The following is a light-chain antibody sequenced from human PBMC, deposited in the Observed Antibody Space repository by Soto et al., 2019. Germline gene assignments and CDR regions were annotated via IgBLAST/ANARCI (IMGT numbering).Light chain of an antibody. CDR2: EGS. V-gene: IGLV2-23*01. CDR3: CSYAGSSTFVV. CDR1: GSDIGNYNL. J-gene: IGLJ2*01. Sequence: QSVLTQPASVSGSPGQSITISCTETGSDIGNYNLVSWLQHHPGKAPKLMIYEGSKRPSGVSNRFSGSKSGNTASLTISGLQAEDEADYYCCSYAGSSTFVVFGGGTKLTVL.